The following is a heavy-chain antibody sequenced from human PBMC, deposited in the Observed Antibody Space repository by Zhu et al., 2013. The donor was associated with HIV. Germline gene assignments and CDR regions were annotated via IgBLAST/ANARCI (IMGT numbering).Heavy chain of an antibody. Sequence: QVQLVQSGTEVKKPGASVRVSCKTFAYTFTAYYIHWVRQAPGQGLEWMGWINPKNGGTNYAQKFKGRVTMTRDTSISTFYLEVNRLTFDDTAFYYCARDVDMGIQPGFFDAWGQGAEVTVSS. D-gene: IGHD7-27*01. J-gene: IGHJ4*02. V-gene: IGHV1-2*02. CDR1: AYTFTAYY. CDR2: INPKNGGT. CDR3: ARDVDMGIQPGFFDA.